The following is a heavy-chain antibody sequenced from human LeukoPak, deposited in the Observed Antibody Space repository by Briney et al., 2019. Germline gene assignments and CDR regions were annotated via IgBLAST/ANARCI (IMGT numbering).Heavy chain of an antibody. Sequence: ASVKVSCKASGYTFTGYYMHWVRQAPGQGLEWMGWINPNNGGTKYAQKFQGRVTMTRDTSISTAYMELSRLRSDDTAVYYCAINYYDSSGDSIPFDYWGQGTLVTVSS. J-gene: IGHJ4*02. V-gene: IGHV1-2*02. CDR2: INPNNGGT. CDR1: GYTFTGYY. CDR3: AINYYDSSGDSIPFDY. D-gene: IGHD3-22*01.